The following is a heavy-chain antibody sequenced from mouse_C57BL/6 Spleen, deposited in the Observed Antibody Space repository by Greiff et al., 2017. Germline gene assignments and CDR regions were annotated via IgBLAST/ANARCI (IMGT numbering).Heavy chain of an antibody. D-gene: IGHD2-3*01. CDR3: ARGMGPYYAMDY. Sequence: QVQLQQSGPELVKPGASVKISCKASGYSFTSYYIHWVKQRPGQGLEWIGWIYPGSGNTKYNEKFKGKATLTADTSSSTAYKQLSSLTSEDSAVYYCARGMGPYYAMDYWGQGTSVTVSS. CDR1: GYSFTSYY. J-gene: IGHJ4*01. CDR2: IYPGSGNT. V-gene: IGHV1-66*01.